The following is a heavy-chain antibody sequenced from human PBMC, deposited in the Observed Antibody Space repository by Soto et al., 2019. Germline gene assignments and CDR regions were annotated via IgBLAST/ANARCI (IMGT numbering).Heavy chain of an antibody. V-gene: IGHV1-69*06. CDR2: IVPLFRTT. CDR3: ARGGYSSTWSNLLDRSGLDV. Sequence: QVQLVQSGAESKKPGSSVKVSCKTSGGTFSSYAINWVRQAPGQGLEWMGGIVPLFRTTNYAQKFQGRVTITADTSTYTVYMELSELRSGDTAVYYCARGGYSSTWSNLLDRSGLDVWGQGTTVTVSS. D-gene: IGHD6-13*01. CDR1: GGTFSSYA. J-gene: IGHJ6*02.